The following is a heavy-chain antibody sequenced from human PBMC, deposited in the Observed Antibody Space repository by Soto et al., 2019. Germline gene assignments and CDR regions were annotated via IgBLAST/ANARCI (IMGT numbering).Heavy chain of an antibody. CDR1: GGSVSSSSYY. J-gene: IGHJ4*02. CDR3: GRLEGLATISYYFDY. D-gene: IGHD3-9*01. CDR2: VYYSGST. V-gene: IGHV4-39*01. Sequence: QLQLQESGPGLVKLSETLSLTCTVSGGSVSSSSYYWGWVRQPPGKGLEWIGCVYYSGSTYYNPSLKNRVTISVDQSKNQFSLKLMSLSAADTAVYYCGRLEGLATISYYFDYWGQGALVTVSS.